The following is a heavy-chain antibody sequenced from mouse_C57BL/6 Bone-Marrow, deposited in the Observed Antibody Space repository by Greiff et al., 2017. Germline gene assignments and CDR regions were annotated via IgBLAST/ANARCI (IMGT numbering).Heavy chain of an antibody. Sequence: EVQGVESGGGLVKPGGSLKLSCAASGFTFSSYAMSWVRQTPEKRLEWVANISAGGSYTYYPDNVKGRFTLSRDKAKNNLYLQMRHLKSENTAMYYCAREGYLEAMDYWGQGTSVTVSS. CDR1: GFTFSSYA. CDR2: ISAGGSYT. D-gene: IGHD2-3*01. V-gene: IGHV5-4*01. J-gene: IGHJ4*01. CDR3: AREGYLEAMDY.